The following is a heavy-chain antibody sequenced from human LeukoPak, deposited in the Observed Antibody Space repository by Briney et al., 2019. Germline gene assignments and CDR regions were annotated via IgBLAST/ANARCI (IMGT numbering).Heavy chain of an antibody. CDR1: GFTFNNYG. CDR3: AKEGTTYSSTWFDS. J-gene: IGHJ5*01. V-gene: IGHV3-30*18. Sequence: GGSLRLSCAASGFTFNNYGMQWVRQTPGKGLEWVTVISHDGSVEHYADSVKGRFTISRDTSKNTVYLQMNSLRPEDTAVYYCAKEGTTYSSTWFDSWGQGTLVTVSS. D-gene: IGHD6-19*01. CDR2: ISHDGSVE.